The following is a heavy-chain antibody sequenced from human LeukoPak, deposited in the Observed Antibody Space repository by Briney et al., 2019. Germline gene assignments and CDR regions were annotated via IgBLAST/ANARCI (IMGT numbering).Heavy chain of an antibody. CDR2: INHSGST. CDR3: ARAVVAGVYAITTSYYYYYTDV. Sequence: SETLSLTCAVYGGSFSGYYWSWIRQPPGKGLEWIGEINHSGSTNYNPSLKSRVTISVDTSKNQFSLKLSSVTAADTAVYYCARAVVAGVYAITTSYYYYYTDVWGKGTTVTVSS. D-gene: IGHD2-8*01. V-gene: IGHV4-34*01. J-gene: IGHJ6*03. CDR1: GGSFSGYY.